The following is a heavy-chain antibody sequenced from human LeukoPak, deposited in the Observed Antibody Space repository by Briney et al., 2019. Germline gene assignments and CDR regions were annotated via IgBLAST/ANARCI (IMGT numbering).Heavy chain of an antibody. CDR2: IYSTGIT. D-gene: IGHD3-10*01. J-gene: IGHJ6*03. Sequence: TLSLTCTVSGGSINSTDYYWSWVRQAAGKGPEWIGRIYSTGITKYNPSLKSRVIISVDTSKNQFTLKLNSVTAADTAVYYCARDSFAGGYYYYLDVWGKGTTVTVSS. V-gene: IGHV4-61*02. CDR3: ARDSFAGGYYYYLDV. CDR1: GGSINSTDYY.